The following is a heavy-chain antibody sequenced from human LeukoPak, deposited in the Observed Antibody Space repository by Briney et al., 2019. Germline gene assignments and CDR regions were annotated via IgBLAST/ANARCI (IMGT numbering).Heavy chain of an antibody. CDR2: INPTGSST. CDR1: GYTFTSRW. CDR3: ARDASSEDISWWLDS. Sequence: ASVKVSCKASGYTFTSRWMHWVRQAPGQGPEWLGVINPTGSSTSCAHKLQGRVTMTRDTSTSTDYMELRSLRSDDTAVYYCARDASSEDISWWLDSWGQGTPVTVSS. J-gene: IGHJ5*01. D-gene: IGHD6-6*01. V-gene: IGHV1-46*04.